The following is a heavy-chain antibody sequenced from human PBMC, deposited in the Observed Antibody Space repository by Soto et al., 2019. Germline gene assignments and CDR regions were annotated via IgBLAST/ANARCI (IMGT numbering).Heavy chain of an antibody. CDR3: ARDVEKRNFYEFWSGGLH. V-gene: IGHV3-7*01. CDR1: GLTFSTYW. CDR2: INQDGSET. D-gene: IGHD3-3*01. Sequence: GGSLRLSCAASGLTFSTYWMTWVRKAPGQGLEWVANINQDGSETYSVDSVTGRFPISRDNAKNSLYLQMNSLRAEDTSVYYCARDVEKRNFYEFWSGGLHWGQGTLVTVSS. J-gene: IGHJ4*02.